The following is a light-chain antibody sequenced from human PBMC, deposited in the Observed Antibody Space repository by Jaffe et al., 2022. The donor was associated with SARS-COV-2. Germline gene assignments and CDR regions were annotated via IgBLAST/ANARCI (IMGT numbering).Light chain of an antibody. V-gene: IGLV8-61*01. J-gene: IGLJ2*01. CDR2: STN. CDR1: SGSVSTSYY. CDR3: VLYMGSGISF. Sequence: QTVVTQEPSFSVSPGGTVTLTCGLRSGSVSTSYYPSWYQQTPGQAPRTLIYSTNTRSSGVPDRFSGSILGNKAALTITGAQADDESDYYCVLYMGSGISFFGGGTKLTVL.